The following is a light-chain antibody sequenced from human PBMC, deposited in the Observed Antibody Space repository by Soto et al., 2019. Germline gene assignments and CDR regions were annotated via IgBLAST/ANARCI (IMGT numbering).Light chain of an antibody. Sequence: NFMLTQPHSVSESPGKTVTISCTRSSGSIASNYVQWYQQRPGSAPTTVIYEDNQRPSGVPDRFSGSIDSSSNSASLTMSGLKTEDEADYHCQSYDSSTVVFGGGTKVTVL. J-gene: IGLJ2*01. CDR2: EDN. CDR3: QSYDSSTVV. V-gene: IGLV6-57*04. CDR1: SGSIASNY.